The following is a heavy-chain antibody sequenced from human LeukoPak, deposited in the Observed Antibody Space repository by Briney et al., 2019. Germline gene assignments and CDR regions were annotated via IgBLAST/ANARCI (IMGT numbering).Heavy chain of an antibody. CDR2: IYYSGST. Sequence: SETLSLTCAVYGGSFSGYYWSWIRQPPGKGLEWIGYIYYSGSTYYNPSLKSRVTISVDTSKNQFSLKLSSVTAADTAVYYCARDQRYGSGSFNYWGQGTLVTVSS. J-gene: IGHJ4*02. CDR3: ARDQRYGSGSFNY. V-gene: IGHV4-34*09. D-gene: IGHD3-10*01. CDR1: GGSFSGYY.